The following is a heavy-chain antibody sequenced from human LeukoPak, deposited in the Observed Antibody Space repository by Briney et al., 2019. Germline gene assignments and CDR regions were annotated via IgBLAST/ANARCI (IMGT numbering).Heavy chain of an antibody. CDR3: ATNKRGVAYYYDSSGYSLDY. CDR1: GYSFTSYW. D-gene: IGHD3-22*01. CDR2: VYPGDSDT. J-gene: IGHJ4*02. V-gene: IGHV5-51*01. Sequence: GESLKISCKGSGYSFTSYWIGWVRQMPGKGLEWMGIVYPGDSDTRYSPSFQGQVTISADKSISTAYLQWSSLKASDTAMYYCATNKRGVAYYYDSSGYSLDYWGQGTLVTVSS.